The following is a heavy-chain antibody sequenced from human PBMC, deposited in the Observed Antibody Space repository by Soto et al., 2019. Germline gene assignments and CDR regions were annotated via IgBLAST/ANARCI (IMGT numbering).Heavy chain of an antibody. D-gene: IGHD2-2*02. CDR1: GFTFSSYS. J-gene: IGHJ5*02. CDR2: ISSSSSYI. Sequence: GGSLRLSCAASGFTFSSYSMNWVRQAPGKGLEWVSSISSSSSYIYYADSVKGRFTISRDNAKNSLYLQMNSLRAEDTAVYYCARFKRYCSSTSCYTNNWFDPWGQGTLVTVSS. CDR3: ARFKRYCSSTSCYTNNWFDP. V-gene: IGHV3-21*01.